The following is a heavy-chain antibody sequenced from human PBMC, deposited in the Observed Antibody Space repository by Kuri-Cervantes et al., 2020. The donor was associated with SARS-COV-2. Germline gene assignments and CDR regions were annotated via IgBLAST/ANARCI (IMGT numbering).Heavy chain of an antibody. Sequence: LRLSCAVYGGSFSGYYWSWIRQLPGKGLEWIGYIYYSGSTYYNPSLKSRVTISLDTSKNQFSLKLSSVTAANTALYFCARSSTSLLQFAIDSWGQGTLVTVSS. CDR1: GGSFSGYY. D-gene: IGHD6-6*01. CDR2: IYYSGST. CDR3: ARSSTSLLQFAIDS. J-gene: IGHJ4*02. V-gene: IGHV4-31*11.